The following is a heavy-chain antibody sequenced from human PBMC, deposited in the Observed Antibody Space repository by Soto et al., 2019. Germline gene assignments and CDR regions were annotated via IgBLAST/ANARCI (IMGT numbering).Heavy chain of an antibody. Sequence: QVQLVESGGGVVQPGRSLRLSCAASGFTFSSYGMHWVRQAPGKGLEWVAVISYDGSNKYYADSVKGRFTISRDNSKNTLYLQMNSLRAEYTGVYYCAKDKSRGFLGQDVWGQGTMVTVSS. V-gene: IGHV3-30*18. CDR2: ISYDGSNK. CDR3: AKDKSRGFLGQDV. CDR1: GFTFSSYG. D-gene: IGHD3-3*01. J-gene: IGHJ6*02.